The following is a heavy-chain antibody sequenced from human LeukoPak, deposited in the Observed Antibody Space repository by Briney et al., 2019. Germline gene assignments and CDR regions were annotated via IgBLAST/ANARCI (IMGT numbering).Heavy chain of an antibody. V-gene: IGHV4-59*01. CDR3: ARGKVGLLWFGEFFDY. CDR2: IYYSGST. J-gene: IGHJ4*02. Sequence: SETLSLTCTVSGGSISSYYWSWIRQPPGKGLEWIGYIYYSGSTNYNPFLKSRVTISVDTSKNQFSLKLSSVTAADTAVYYCARGKVGLLWFGEFFDYWGQGTLVTVSS. CDR1: GGSISSYY. D-gene: IGHD3-10*01.